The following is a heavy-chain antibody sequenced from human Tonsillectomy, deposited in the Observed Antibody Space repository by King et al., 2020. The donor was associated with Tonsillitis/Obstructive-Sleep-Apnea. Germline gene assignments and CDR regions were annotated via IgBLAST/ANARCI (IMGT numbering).Heavy chain of an antibody. CDR3: AKDSEQGSSWLFDY. V-gene: IGHV3-23*04. Sequence: HLVESVGCFVQPWVSLRLSFAASVFTFSSYAMSLVRQAPGKGLELVSAISGSGGSTYYSDSVKGRFTISIDNSKNTLYLQMNSLRAEDTAVYYCAKDSEQGSSWLFDYWGQGTLVTVSS. CDR2: ISGSGGST. CDR1: VFTFSSYA. J-gene: IGHJ4*02. D-gene: IGHD6-13*01.